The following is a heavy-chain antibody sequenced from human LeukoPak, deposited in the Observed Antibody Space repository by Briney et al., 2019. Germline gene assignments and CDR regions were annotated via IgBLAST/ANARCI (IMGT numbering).Heavy chain of an antibody. CDR3: ARDRRGRGIAVAGMGY. CDR1: AVTFSSYS. CDR2: ISSSSSNI. V-gene: IGHV3-48*01. Sequence: PGGSLRLSCAASAVTFSSYSMNWVRQAPGKGLEWVSYISSSSSNIYYADSVKGRFTTSRDNAKNSLYLQVNCLRAEDTAIYYCARDRRGRGIAVAGMGYWGQGTLVTVSS. J-gene: IGHJ4*02. D-gene: IGHD6-19*01.